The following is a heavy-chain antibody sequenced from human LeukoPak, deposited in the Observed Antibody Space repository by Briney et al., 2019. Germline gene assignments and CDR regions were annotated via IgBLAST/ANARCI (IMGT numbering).Heavy chain of an antibody. D-gene: IGHD1-26*01. Sequence: PGASLKISCKGSGYMFSNYWIGWVRQMPGKGLEWRGFIYPVDSDARYSPSFQGQVTISADKSISTAYLQWSGLKASDTAMYYCARHEGPGTAGYYLDYWGQGTLVTVSS. CDR2: IYPVDSDA. V-gene: IGHV5-51*01. J-gene: IGHJ4*02. CDR1: GYMFSNYW. CDR3: ARHEGPGTAGYYLDY.